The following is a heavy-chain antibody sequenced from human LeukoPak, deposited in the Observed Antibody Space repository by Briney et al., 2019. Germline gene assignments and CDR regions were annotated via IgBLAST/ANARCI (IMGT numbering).Heavy chain of an antibody. Sequence: ASVKVSCTASGYTFIDYYIHWVRQAPGEGLEWMGWISAYNGNTNYAQKLQGRVTMTTDTSTSTAYMELRSLRSDDTAVYYCARDWYSGSLYWGQGTLVTVSS. CDR3: ARDWYSGSLY. CDR1: GYTFIDYY. D-gene: IGHD1-26*01. J-gene: IGHJ4*02. V-gene: IGHV1-18*04. CDR2: ISAYNGNT.